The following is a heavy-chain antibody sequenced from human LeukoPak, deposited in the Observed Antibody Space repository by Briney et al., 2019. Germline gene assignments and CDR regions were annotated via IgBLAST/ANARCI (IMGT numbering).Heavy chain of an antibody. Sequence: GGPLRLSCAASGFTFSSYTMTWVRQAPGKGLEWVSTISGSGGSTYYADSVKGRFTISRDNSKNTLYLQMNSLRAEDTAVYYCAKDIATASHWGQGTLDTVSS. CDR2: ISGSGGST. CDR1: GFTFSSYT. D-gene: IGHD6-13*01. CDR3: AKDIATASH. J-gene: IGHJ4*02. V-gene: IGHV3-23*01.